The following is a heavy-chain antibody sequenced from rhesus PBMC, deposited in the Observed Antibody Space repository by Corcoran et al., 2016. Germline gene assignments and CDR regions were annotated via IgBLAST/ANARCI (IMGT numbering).Heavy chain of an antibody. CDR1: GGSISGYS. Sequence: QLQLQESGPGLVKPSETLSLTCAVSGGSISGYSWSWIRQPPGKGLEWIVNIDGNFAGTNYNPSLRSRVPISKDPSKNQFSLKLRSVTAADTAVYYCARLRQYYFDYWGQGVLVTVSS. J-gene: IGHJ4*01. D-gene: IGHD6-25*01. V-gene: IGHV4-81*01. CDR3: ARLRQYYFDY. CDR2: IDGNFAGT.